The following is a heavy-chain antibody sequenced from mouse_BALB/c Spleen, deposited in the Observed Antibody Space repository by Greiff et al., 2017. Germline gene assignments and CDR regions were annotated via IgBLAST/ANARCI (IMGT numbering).Heavy chain of an antibody. Sequence: EVQLKESGPSLVKPSQTLSLTCSVSGDSITSGYWNWIRKFPGNKLEYMGYISYSGSTYYNPSLKSRISITRDTTKNQYYLQLNSVATEDTATYYCAGGGTGFDYWGQGTTLTVSA. J-gene: IGHJ2*01. D-gene: IGHD4-1*01. CDR1: GDSITSGY. V-gene: IGHV3-8*02. CDR3: AGGGTGFDY. CDR2: ISYSGST.